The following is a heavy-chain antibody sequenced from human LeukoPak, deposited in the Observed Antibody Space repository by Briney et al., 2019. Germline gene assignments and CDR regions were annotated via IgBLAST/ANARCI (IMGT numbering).Heavy chain of an antibody. CDR3: ARDRLGTSLDAFDI. J-gene: IGHJ3*02. CDR2: ISGSGGST. V-gene: IGHV3-23*01. CDR1: GFTFSSYA. D-gene: IGHD2-2*01. Sequence: PGGSLRLSCAASGFTFSSYAMSWVRQPPGKGLEWVSTISGSGGSTYYADSVKGRFTISRDNSKNTLYLQMNSLRAEDTALYYCARDRLGTSLDAFDIWGQGTMVTVSP.